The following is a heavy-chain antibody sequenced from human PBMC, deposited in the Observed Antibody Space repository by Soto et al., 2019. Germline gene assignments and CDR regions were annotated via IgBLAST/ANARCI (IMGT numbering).Heavy chain of an antibody. Sequence: SETLSLTCTVSGGSINDYYWSWLRQPPGKGLEWIGYIYYSGSTNYNPSLKSRVTISVDTSKNQFSLKLTSVTAADTAVYYCARHCSTTSCQNWFDPWGQGTLVTVSS. V-gene: IGHV4-59*08. CDR2: IYYSGST. CDR1: GGSINDYY. CDR3: ARHCSTTSCQNWFDP. J-gene: IGHJ5*02. D-gene: IGHD2-2*01.